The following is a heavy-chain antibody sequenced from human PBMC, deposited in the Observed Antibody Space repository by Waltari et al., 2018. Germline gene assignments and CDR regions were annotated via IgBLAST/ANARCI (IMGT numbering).Heavy chain of an antibody. V-gene: IGHV4-61*02. CDR3: ARDMSSGWEYNWFDP. CDR1: GGSISSGRYY. CDR2: IYTSGRT. Sequence: QVQLQESGPGLVKPSQTLSLTCTVSGGSISSGRYYWSWLRQPAGKGLEWIGRIYTSGRTNYNPSLKSRVTRSGDTSKNQFSLKLSSVTAADTAVYYCARDMSSGWEYNWFDPWGQGTLVTVSS. D-gene: IGHD6-19*01. J-gene: IGHJ5*02.